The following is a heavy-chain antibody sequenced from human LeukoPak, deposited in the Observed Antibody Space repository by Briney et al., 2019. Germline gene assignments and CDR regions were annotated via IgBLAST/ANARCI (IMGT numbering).Heavy chain of an antibody. V-gene: IGHV3-11*04. D-gene: IGHD6-19*01. CDR3: ARERGEGRGWYQSSTLTYYFDY. CDR2: ISSSGSTL. CDR1: GFTFSDYY. Sequence: GGSLRLSCAASGFTFSDYYMSWIRQAPGKGLEWVSYISSSGSTLYYADSVKGRFTISRDNAKNSLYLQMDSLRAEDTAVYFCARERGEGRGWYQSSTLTYYFDYWGQGTLVTVSS. J-gene: IGHJ4*02.